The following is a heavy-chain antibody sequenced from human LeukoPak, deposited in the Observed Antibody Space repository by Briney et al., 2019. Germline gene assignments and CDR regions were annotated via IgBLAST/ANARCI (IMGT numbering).Heavy chain of an antibody. CDR1: GYTFNTYG. CDR3: ARERAGYFDY. V-gene: IGHV1-18*01. D-gene: IGHD6-13*01. Sequence: ASVKVSCKAPGYTFNTYGISWVRQAPGQGLEWMGWVNPYNGDTSYEQKFQDRFTMITDTSTSTAYMELRSLRSDDTAVYYCARERAGYFDYWGQGTLVTVSS. CDR2: VNPYNGDT. J-gene: IGHJ4*02.